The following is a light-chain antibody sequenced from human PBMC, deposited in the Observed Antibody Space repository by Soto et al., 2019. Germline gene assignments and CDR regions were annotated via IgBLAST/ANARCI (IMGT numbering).Light chain of an antibody. CDR2: DAS. CDR3: QHLHNYPPT. CDR1: QGISSD. V-gene: IGKV1-9*01. Sequence: DIQVTQSPSFMSASVGDRVTITCRARQGISSDLAWYQQKPGTAPNLLIYDASTLQSGVPSRFSGSGSGTEFTLTIRSLQAEDFATYYCQHLHNYPPTFGGGTKVEIK. J-gene: IGKJ4*01.